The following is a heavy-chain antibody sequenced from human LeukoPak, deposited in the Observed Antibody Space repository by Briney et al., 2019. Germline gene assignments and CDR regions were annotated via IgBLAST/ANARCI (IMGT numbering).Heavy chain of an antibody. V-gene: IGHV4-38-2*02. J-gene: IGHJ4*02. CDR2: IYHSGST. D-gene: IGHD3-22*01. Sequence: SETLSLTCTVSGYSISSGYYWGWIRQPPGKGLEWIGSIYHSGSTYYNPSLKSRVTISVDTSKNQFSLKLSSVTAADTAVYYCAREGGYYYDSSGYSTEWGQGTLVTVSS. CDR3: AREGGYYYDSSGYSTE. CDR1: GYSISSGYY.